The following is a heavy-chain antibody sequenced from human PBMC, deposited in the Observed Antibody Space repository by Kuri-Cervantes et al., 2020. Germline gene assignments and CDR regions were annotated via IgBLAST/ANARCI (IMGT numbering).Heavy chain of an antibody. CDR2: IIPIFGTA. V-gene: IGHV1-69*05. CDR3: ARGGRGKVVAARKNWFDP. J-gene: IGHJ5*02. D-gene: IGHD2-15*01. Sequence: SVKVSCKASGGTFSSYAISWVRQAPGQGLEWMGGIIPIFGTANYAQKFQGRVTMTRNTSISTAYMELSSLRSEDTAVYYCARGGRGKVVAARKNWFDPWGQGTLVTVSS. CDR1: GGTFSSYA.